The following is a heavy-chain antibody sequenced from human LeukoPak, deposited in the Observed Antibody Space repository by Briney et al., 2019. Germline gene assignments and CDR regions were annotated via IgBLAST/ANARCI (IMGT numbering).Heavy chain of an antibody. D-gene: IGHD6-13*01. V-gene: IGHV1-24*01. CDR2: FDPEDGET. J-gene: IGHJ4*02. CDR3: ATPNRGAAAFDY. Sequence: ASVTVSCKVSGYTLTELSMHWVRQAPGKGLEWMGGFDPEDGETIYAQKFQGRVTMTEDTSTDTAYMELSSLRSEDTAVYYCATPNRGAAAFDYWGQGTLVTVSS. CDR1: GYTLTELS.